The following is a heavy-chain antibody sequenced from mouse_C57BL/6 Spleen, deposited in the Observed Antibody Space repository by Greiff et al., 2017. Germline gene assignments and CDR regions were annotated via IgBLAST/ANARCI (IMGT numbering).Heavy chain of an antibody. CDR1: GFTFSSYG. CDR3: ARLPSMDC. J-gene: IGHJ4*01. V-gene: IGHV5-6*01. CDR2: ISSGGSYT. Sequence: EVMLVESGGDLVKPGGSLKLSCAASGFTFSSYGMSWVRQTPDKRLEWVATISSGGSYTYYPDSVKGRFTITRDNAKNTLYLQMSSLKSEDTAMYYYARLPSMDCWGQRPSVTVAS.